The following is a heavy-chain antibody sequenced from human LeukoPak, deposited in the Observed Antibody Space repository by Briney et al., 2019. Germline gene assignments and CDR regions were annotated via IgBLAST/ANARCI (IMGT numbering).Heavy chain of an antibody. V-gene: IGHV2-5*08. CDR2: IYWDDDK. CDR1: GGSISSGGYS. CDR3: AHIIGYSSYY. D-gene: IGHD5-18*01. Sequence: TLSLTCTVSGGSISSGGYSWSWIRQPPGKGLEWLALIYWDDDKRYSPSLKSRLTITKDTSKNQVVLTMTNMDPVDTATYYCAHIIGYSSYYWGQGTLVTVSS. J-gene: IGHJ4*02.